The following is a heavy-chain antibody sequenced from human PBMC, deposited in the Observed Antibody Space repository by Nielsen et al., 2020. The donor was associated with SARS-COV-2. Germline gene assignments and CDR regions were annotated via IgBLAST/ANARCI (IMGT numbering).Heavy chain of an antibody. V-gene: IGHV3-20*04. Sequence: GESLKISCAASGFTFDDYGMSWVRQAPGKGLEWVSGINWNGGSTGYADSVKGRFTISRDNAKNSLYLQMNSLRAEDTAVYYCASGYYDSGGFYYGDYYFDNWGQGTLVTVSS. J-gene: IGHJ4*02. CDR1: GFTFDDYG. D-gene: IGHD3-22*01. CDR2: INWNGGST. CDR3: ASGYYDSGGFYYGDYYFDN.